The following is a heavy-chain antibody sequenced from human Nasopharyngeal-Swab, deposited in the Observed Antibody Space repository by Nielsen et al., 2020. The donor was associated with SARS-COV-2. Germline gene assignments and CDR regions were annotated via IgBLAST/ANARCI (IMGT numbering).Heavy chain of an antibody. CDR3: AADIVVLPAVNLGDYYALDV. V-gene: IGHV3-33*01. D-gene: IGHD2-2*01. Sequence: GASLKISCDASGFTFSSYAMHWVRQAPGKGLEWVALIWYIGDNKYYADSVKGRFTISRDNSKDTLYLQMNSLRAEDTAVYYCAADIVVLPAVNLGDYYALDVWGPGTTVTVSS. CDR2: IWYIGDNK. CDR1: GFTFSSYA. J-gene: IGHJ6*02.